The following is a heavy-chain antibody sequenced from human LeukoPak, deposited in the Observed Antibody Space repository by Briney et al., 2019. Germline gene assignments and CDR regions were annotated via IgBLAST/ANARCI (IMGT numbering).Heavy chain of an antibody. CDR1: GVSISSSNSY. D-gene: IGHD4-17*01. CDR3: ARVPTVTFFDY. Sequence: SETLSLTCTVSGVSISSSNSYWGWIHQPPGKGLEWIGSIYYSGSTYQNPSLKSRVTISVDTSKNQFSLKLSSVTAADTAVYYCARVPTVTFFDYWGQGTLVTVSS. V-gene: IGHV4-39*07. J-gene: IGHJ4*02. CDR2: IYYSGST.